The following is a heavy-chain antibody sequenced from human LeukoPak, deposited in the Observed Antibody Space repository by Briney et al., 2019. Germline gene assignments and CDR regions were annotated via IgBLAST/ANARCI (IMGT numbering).Heavy chain of an antibody. D-gene: IGHD3-3*01. Sequence: SETLSLTCAVSGYPLGKNYYWGWIRQSPGKGLEWIGRIYGRASTSYNPSLMNRVTMLVDTSKNHFSLQLTSVTAADTAVYYCARYDSRGSASTKFDYWGPGIQVTVSS. V-gene: IGHV4-38-2*01. J-gene: IGHJ4*02. CDR1: GYPLGKNYY. CDR2: IYGRAST. CDR3: ARYDSRGSASTKFDY.